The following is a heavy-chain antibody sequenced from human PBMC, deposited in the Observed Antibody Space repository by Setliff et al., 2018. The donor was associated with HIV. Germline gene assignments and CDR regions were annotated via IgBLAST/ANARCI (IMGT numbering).Heavy chain of an antibody. V-gene: IGHV1-18*01. Sequence: ASVKVSCKASGYTFTSYAINWVRQATGQGLEWMGWISAYNGNTNYAQKLQGRVTMTTDTSTSTAYMELRSLRSDDTAVYYCARVDYYDSSGYPTDYWGQGTLVTVSS. J-gene: IGHJ4*02. D-gene: IGHD3-22*01. CDR3: ARVDYYDSSGYPTDY. CDR2: ISAYNGNT. CDR1: GYTFTSYA.